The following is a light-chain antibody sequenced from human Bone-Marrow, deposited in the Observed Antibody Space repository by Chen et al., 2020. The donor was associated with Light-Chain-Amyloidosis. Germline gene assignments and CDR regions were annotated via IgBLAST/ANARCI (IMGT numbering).Light chain of an antibody. J-gene: IGKJ2*01. CDR3: QKYDKRPFT. Sequence: DIQMAQSPSSLSASVGDRVTITCQASQGIANYLNWYQHKSEKATKLLIYDASNLETGVPSRFSGSGSGTDFTLTITSLQPEDTATYYSQKYDKRPFTFGRGTKLEIK. CDR1: QGIANY. V-gene: IGKV1-33*01. CDR2: DAS.